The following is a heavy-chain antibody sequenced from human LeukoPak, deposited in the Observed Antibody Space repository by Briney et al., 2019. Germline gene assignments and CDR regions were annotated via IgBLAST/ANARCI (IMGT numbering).Heavy chain of an antibody. CDR1: GFTFSSYE. CDR2: ISSSGSTI. J-gene: IGHJ4*02. V-gene: IGHV3-48*03. CDR3: ARFWSGYSTLDY. D-gene: IGHD3-3*01. Sequence: GGSLRLPCAASGFTFSSYEMNWVRQAPGKGLEWVSYISSSGSTIYYADSVKGRFTISRDNAKNSLYLQMNSLRAEDTAVYYCARFWSGYSTLDYWGQGTLVTVSS.